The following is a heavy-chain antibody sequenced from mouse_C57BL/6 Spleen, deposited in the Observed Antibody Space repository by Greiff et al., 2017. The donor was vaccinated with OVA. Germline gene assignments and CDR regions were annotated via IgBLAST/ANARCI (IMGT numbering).Heavy chain of an antibody. CDR1: GYAFSSSW. J-gene: IGHJ4*01. CDR3: ARHSYAMDY. CDR2: IYPGDGDT. V-gene: IGHV1-82*01. Sequence: VQLQQSGPELVKPGASVKISCKASGYAFSSSWVNWVKQRPGKGLEWIGRIYPGDGDTNYNGKFKGKATLTADKSSSTAYMQLSSLTSEDSAVYFCARHSYAMDYWGQGTSVTVSS.